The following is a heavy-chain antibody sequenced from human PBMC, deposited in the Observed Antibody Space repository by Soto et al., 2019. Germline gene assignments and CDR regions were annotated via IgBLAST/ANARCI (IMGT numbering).Heavy chain of an antibody. V-gene: IGHV4-61*08. J-gene: IGHJ6*02. D-gene: IGHD4-4*01. CDR1: GGSVRGGYY. CDR3: ARDGDGRMTTNPYYYNGMDV. CDR2: VFYTGRA. Sequence: SETLSLTCTVSGGSVRGGYYWSWIRQPPGKGLEWIGYVFYTGRANYNASLKSRVSISLDTSNYQFSLKLSSVTAADTAVYYCARDGDGRMTTNPYYYNGMDVWGPGTTVTVSS.